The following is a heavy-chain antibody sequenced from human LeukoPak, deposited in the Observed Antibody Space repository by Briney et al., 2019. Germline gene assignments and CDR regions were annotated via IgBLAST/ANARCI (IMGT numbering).Heavy chain of an antibody. D-gene: IGHD1-26*01. J-gene: IGHJ4*02. V-gene: IGHV3-9*01. Sequence: GGSLRLSCAASGFTFDDYAMHWVRQAPGKGLEWVSGISWNSGSIGYADSVKGRFTISRDNAKNSLYLQMNSLRAEDTALYYCEKARAMSLHSGFDYWGQETLVTVSS. CDR2: ISWNSGSI. CDR1: GFTFDDYA. CDR3: EKARAMSLHSGFDY.